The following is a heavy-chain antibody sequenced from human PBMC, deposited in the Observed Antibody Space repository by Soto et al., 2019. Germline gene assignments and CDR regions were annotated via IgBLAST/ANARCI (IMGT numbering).Heavy chain of an antibody. Sequence: ETLSLTCTVSGGSISSYYWSWIRQPPGKGLEWIGYIYYSGSTNYNPSLKSRVTISVDTSKNQFSLKLSSVTAADTAVYYCARLPTGDEEGGYYYYMDVWGKGTTVTVSS. J-gene: IGHJ6*03. CDR2: IYYSGST. CDR1: GGSISSYY. V-gene: IGHV4-59*08. D-gene: IGHD7-27*01. CDR3: ARLPTGDEEGGYYYYMDV.